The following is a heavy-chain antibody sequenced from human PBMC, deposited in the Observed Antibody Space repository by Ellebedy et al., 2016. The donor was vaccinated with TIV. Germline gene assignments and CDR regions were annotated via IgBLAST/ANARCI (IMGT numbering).Heavy chain of an antibody. Sequence: GESLKISCAASGFTFSSYGMHWVRQAPGKGLEWVAVIWYDESNEYYADSVKGRFTISRDNSKNTLSLLMNGLRVEDTALYYCTTDEGGSFDSWGQGTLVTVSS. CDR2: IWYDESNE. V-gene: IGHV3-33*01. CDR3: TTDEGGSFDS. D-gene: IGHD2-15*01. CDR1: GFTFSSYG. J-gene: IGHJ4*02.